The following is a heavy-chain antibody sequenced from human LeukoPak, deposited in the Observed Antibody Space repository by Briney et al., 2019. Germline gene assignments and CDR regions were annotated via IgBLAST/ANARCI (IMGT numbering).Heavy chain of an antibody. CDR2: IDSSGCYT. CDR3: VRGGEIGLDY. J-gene: IGHJ4*01. Sequence: GGSLRLSCAASGYTYNPYDMHWVRHTTGQGLEWISSIDSSGCYTYYAGSVKGRFTIYRENDKNSLYLHMNSLRVGDTAVYSCVRGGEIGLDYWGHGTLVTVSS. D-gene: IGHD3-16*01. CDR1: GYTYNPYD. V-gene: IGHV3-13*01.